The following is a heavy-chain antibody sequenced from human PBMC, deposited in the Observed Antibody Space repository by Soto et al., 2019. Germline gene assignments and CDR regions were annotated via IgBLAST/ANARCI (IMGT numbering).Heavy chain of an antibody. CDR2: IYYSGST. J-gene: IGHJ5*02. CDR1: GGSISSSSYY. V-gene: IGHV4-39*01. CDR3: ARRQPGYHLLSEEFDP. D-gene: IGHD2-2*01. Sequence: PSETLSLTCTVSGGSISSSSYYWGGIRQPPGKGLEWIGSIYYSGSTYYNPSLKSRVTISVDTSKNQFSLKLSSVTAADTAVYYCARRQPGYHLLSEEFDPWGQGTLVTVSS.